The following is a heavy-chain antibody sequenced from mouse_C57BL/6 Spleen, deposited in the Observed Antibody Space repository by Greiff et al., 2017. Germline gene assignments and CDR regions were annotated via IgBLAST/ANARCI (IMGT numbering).Heavy chain of an antibody. CDR1: GHTFTSYW. CDR3: AIREIPGYFDN. CDR2: IHPSDSDT. J-gene: IGHJ2*01. D-gene: IGHD5-1-1*01. V-gene: IGHV1-74*01. Sequence: QVQLQQPGAELLKPGASVKVSCKASGHTFTSYWMPWVKQRPGQGLEWIGRIHPSDSDTNYNQKFKGKSTLTVDKSSNTAYMQLSSLTSEDSTSYYCAIREIPGYFDNWSDGTTLTITS.